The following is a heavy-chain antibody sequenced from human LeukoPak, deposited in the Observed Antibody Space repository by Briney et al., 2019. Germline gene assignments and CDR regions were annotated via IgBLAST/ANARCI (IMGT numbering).Heavy chain of an antibody. Sequence: GASVKVSCKASGYTFTSYDINWVRQATGQGPEWMGWMSPNSGNTGYAQKFQGRVTMTRNTSISTAYMELSSLRSEDTAVYYCARGNDFWSGYPLDYWGQGTLVTVSS. J-gene: IGHJ4*02. D-gene: IGHD3-3*01. CDR2: MSPNSGNT. CDR1: GYTFTSYD. V-gene: IGHV1-8*01. CDR3: ARGNDFWSGYPLDY.